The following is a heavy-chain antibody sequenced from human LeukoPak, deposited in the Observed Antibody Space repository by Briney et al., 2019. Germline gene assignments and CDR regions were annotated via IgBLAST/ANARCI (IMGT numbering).Heavy chain of an antibody. CDR3: ARGRSGSYQEGFDY. CDR1: GFTFDDYG. J-gene: IGHJ4*02. CDR2: INWNGGST. Sequence: GGSLRLSCAASGFTFDDYGMSWVRQAPGKGLEWVSGINWNGGSTGYADSVKGRFTISRDNAKDSLYLQMNSLRAEDTALYYCARGRSGSYQEGFDYWGQGTLVTVSS. V-gene: IGHV3-20*04. D-gene: IGHD1-26*01.